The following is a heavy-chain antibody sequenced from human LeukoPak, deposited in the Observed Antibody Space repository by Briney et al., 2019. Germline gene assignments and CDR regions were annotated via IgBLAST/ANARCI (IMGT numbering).Heavy chain of an antibody. CDR1: GYTFTSYD. CDR3: ARDLGTTVTSSFDY. CDR2: MNPNSGNT. J-gene: IGHJ4*02. Sequence: GASVKISCKASGYTFTSYDINWVRQATGQGLKWMGWMNPNSGNTGYAQKFQGRVTITRNTSISTAYMELSSLRAEDTAVYYCARDLGTTVTSSFDYWGQGTLVTVSS. D-gene: IGHD4-17*01. V-gene: IGHV1-8*03.